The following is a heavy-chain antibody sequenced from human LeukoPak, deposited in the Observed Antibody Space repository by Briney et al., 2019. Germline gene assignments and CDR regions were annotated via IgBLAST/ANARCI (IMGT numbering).Heavy chain of an antibody. Sequence: GGSLRLSCAASGFTFSSYGMHWVRQAPGKGLEWVAFIRYDGSNKYYADSVKGRFTISRDNSKNTLYLQMNSLRAEDTAVYYCAKDRTIAAAYTSFDPWGQGTLVTVSS. V-gene: IGHV3-30*02. CDR1: GFTFSSYG. CDR2: IRYDGSNK. J-gene: IGHJ5*02. D-gene: IGHD6-13*01. CDR3: AKDRTIAAAYTSFDP.